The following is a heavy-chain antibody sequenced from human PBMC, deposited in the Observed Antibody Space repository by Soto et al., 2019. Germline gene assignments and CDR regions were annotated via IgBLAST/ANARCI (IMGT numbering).Heavy chain of an antibody. V-gene: IGHV2-70*13. CDR1: GFSITSPGMS. Sequence: SGPTLVNPTETLTLTCTFSGFSITSPGMSVSWIRQPPGRALEWLALIERDDDDKYYSTSLKTRLTISKDTRKNQVALTMANMDPADTATYYCARSIRGPRKFNGMDVWGQGTTVTVSS. J-gene: IGHJ6*02. CDR2: IERDDDDK. CDR3: ARSIRGPRKFNGMDV. D-gene: IGHD1-20*01.